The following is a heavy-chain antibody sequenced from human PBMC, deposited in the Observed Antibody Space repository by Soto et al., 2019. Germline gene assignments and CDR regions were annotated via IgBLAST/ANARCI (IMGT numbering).Heavy chain of an antibody. V-gene: IGHV4-34*01. CDR1: GGSFSGYY. CDR2: INHSGST. J-gene: IGHJ1*01. Sequence: SETLSLTCAVYGGSFSGYYGSWIRQPPGKGLEWIGEINHSGSTNYNPSLKSRVTISVDTSKNQFSLKLSSVTAADTAVYYCARGPPPNYDILTGYFSHEYFQHWGQGTLVTVSS. D-gene: IGHD3-9*01. CDR3: ARGPPPNYDILTGYFSHEYFQH.